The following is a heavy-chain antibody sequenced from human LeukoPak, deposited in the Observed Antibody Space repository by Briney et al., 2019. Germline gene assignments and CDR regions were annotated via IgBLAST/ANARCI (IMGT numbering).Heavy chain of an antibody. V-gene: IGHV4-59*01. Sequence: SETLPLTCTVSGGSISPYYWSWIRQPPGKGLEWIGHIFDSGSTNYNPSLKSRVTILVDTSKNQFSLKLSSVTAADTAVYYCARGYDTYHYSFHYWGQGTLVTVSS. CDR2: IFDSGST. CDR1: GGSISPYY. D-gene: IGHD3-9*01. CDR3: ARGYDTYHYSFHY. J-gene: IGHJ4*02.